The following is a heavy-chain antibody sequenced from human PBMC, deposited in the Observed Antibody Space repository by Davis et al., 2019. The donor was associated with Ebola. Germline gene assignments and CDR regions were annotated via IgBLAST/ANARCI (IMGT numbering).Heavy chain of an antibody. CDR1: GFTFSSYA. V-gene: IGHV3-23*01. Sequence: GESLKISCAASGFTFSSYAMSWVRQAPGKGLEWVSAISGSGGSTYYADSVKGRFTISRDNSKNTLYLQMNSLRAEDTAVYNCARAPGPYYYYGMDVWGQGTTVTVSS. CDR3: ARAPGPYYYYGMDV. CDR2: ISGSGGST. J-gene: IGHJ6*02.